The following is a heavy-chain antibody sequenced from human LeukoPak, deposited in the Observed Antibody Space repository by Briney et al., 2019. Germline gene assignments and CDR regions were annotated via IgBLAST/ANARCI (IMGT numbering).Heavy chain of an antibody. J-gene: IGHJ4*02. D-gene: IGHD3-9*01. CDR3: ARVDILTGYTLDY. Sequence: KTGGSLRLSCEASGFTFSSYKMNWVRQAPGKGLEWIGYIYYSGSTNYNPSLKSRVTISVDTSKNQFSLKLSSVTAADTAVYYCARVDILTGYTLDYWGQGTLVTVSS. CDR1: GFTFSSYK. V-gene: IGHV4-59*01. CDR2: IYYSGST.